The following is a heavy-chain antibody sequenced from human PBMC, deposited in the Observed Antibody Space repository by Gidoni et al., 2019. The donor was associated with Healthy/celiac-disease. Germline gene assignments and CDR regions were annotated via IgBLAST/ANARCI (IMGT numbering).Heavy chain of an antibody. Sequence: QVQVVESGGGVVQPGRSLRLSWAASGFTFSSYGMHWVRQAPGKGLEWVAVISDDGTKKYYADSVKGRFTISRDNSDNTLYLQMNSLRAEDTAVYYCAKGKYYYDSSGPNMYWGQGTLVTVSS. J-gene: IGHJ4*02. D-gene: IGHD3-22*01. V-gene: IGHV3-30*18. CDR1: GFTFSSYG. CDR2: ISDDGTKK. CDR3: AKGKYYYDSSGPNMY.